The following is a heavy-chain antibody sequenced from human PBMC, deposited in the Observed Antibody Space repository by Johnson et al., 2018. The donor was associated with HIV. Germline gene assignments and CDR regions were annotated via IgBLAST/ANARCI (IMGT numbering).Heavy chain of an antibody. Sequence: VQLVESGGGLVQPGGSLRLSCAASGFTFSTYAMHWVRQAPGKGLEYVSAISSNGGSTYYANSVKGRFTISRDNSKNTLYLQMGSLRAEDRAVYYCARGGRGYSFSYAFDIWGQGTMVTVSS. V-gene: IGHV3-64*01. D-gene: IGHD5-18*01. J-gene: IGHJ3*02. CDR1: GFTFSTYA. CDR3: ARGGRGYSFSYAFDI. CDR2: ISSNGGST.